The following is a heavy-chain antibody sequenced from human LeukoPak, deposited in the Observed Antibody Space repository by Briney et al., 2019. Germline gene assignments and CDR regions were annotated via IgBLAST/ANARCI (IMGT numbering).Heavy chain of an antibody. V-gene: IGHV4-30-4*01. D-gene: IGHD1-26*01. J-gene: IGHJ3*02. CDR3: ARVGELFDI. Sequence: SQTLSLTCTVSGGSISSGDYYWSWLRQPPGKGLEWIVYIYYSGITWYKPSLESRVTISVDTSKSQFSLELSSVTAADTAVYYCARVGELFDIWGQGTMVTVSS. CDR2: IYYSGIT. CDR1: GGSISSGDYY.